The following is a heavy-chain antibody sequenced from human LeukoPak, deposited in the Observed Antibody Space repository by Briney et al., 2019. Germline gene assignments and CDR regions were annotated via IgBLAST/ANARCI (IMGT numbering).Heavy chain of an antibody. V-gene: IGHV4-34*01. CDR2: INHSGST. Sequence: SETLSLTCAVYGGSFSGYYWSWIRQPPGKGLEWIGEINHSGSTNYNPSLKSRVTISVDTSKNQFSLKPSSVTAADTAVYYCARAFLEGMTTGNFDYWGQGTLVTVSS. J-gene: IGHJ4*02. CDR1: GGSFSGYY. D-gene: IGHD4-11*01. CDR3: ARAFLEGMTTGNFDY.